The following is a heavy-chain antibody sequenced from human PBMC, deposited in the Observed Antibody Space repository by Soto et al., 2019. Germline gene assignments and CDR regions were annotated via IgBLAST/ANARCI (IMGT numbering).Heavy chain of an antibody. Sequence: GGSLRLSCAASGFTVSSNYMSWVRQAPGKGLEWVSVIYSGGSTYYADSVKGRFTISRDNSKNTLYLQMNSLRAEDTAVYYCASGLLWFGERGGFDYWGQGTLVTVSS. D-gene: IGHD3-10*01. V-gene: IGHV3-66*01. CDR1: GFTVSSNY. CDR2: IYSGGST. CDR3: ASGLLWFGERGGFDY. J-gene: IGHJ4*02.